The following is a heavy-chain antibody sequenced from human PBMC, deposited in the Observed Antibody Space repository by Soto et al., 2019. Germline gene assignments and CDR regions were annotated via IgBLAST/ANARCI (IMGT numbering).Heavy chain of an antibody. CDR3: ARAPGAVNSYAGVDV. J-gene: IGHJ6*02. CDR2: ISDGGSYT. D-gene: IGHD6-19*01. CDR1: GFIFSDYY. Sequence: GGSLRLSCVASGFIFSDYYMAWIRRAPGKGLEWVSYISDGGSYTNHGNSVRGRVSVFRDDARNSLYLQINNLRVEDTGVYYCARAPGAVNSYAGVDVWGQGTTVTVSS. V-gene: IGHV3-11*05.